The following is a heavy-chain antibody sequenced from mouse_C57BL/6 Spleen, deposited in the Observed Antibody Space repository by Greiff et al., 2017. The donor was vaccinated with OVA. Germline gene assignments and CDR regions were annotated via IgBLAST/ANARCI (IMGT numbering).Heavy chain of an antibody. J-gene: IGHJ1*03. CDR1: GYTFTSYG. Sequence: QVHVKQSGAELARPGASVKLSCKASGYTFTSYGISWVKQRTGQGLEWIGEIYPRSGNTYYNEKFKGKATLTADKSSSTAYMELRSLTSEDSAVYFCARDELVGYFDVWGTGTTVTVSS. CDR2: IYPRSGNT. D-gene: IGHD3-1*01. CDR3: ARDELVGYFDV. V-gene: IGHV1-81*01.